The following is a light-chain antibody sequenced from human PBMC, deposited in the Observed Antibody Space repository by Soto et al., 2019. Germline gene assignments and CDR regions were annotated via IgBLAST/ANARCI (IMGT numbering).Light chain of an antibody. J-gene: IGKJ4*01. CDR1: QTVRTNY. Sequence: EIVLTQSPGTLSLSPGERATLSCRACQTVRTNYLAWFQHKPVQAPSLLIYGASSRATGIPDRFSGSGSGTDVTVTINRLEPEDFAVYFCQQYSDSPLTFGGGTKVEIK. CDR3: QQYSDSPLT. V-gene: IGKV3-20*01. CDR2: GAS.